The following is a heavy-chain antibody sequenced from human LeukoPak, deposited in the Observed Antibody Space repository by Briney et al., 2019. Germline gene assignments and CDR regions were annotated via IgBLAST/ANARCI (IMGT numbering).Heavy chain of an antibody. D-gene: IGHD5-18*01. CDR3: AEVRRDTAMVT. V-gene: IGHV4-4*07. Sequence: PSETLSLTCTVSGGSISSYYWNWLRQPAGKGLEWIGRIYTSGSTNYNPSLKSRVTMSVDTSKNQFSLKLSSVTAADTAVYYCAEVRRDTAMVTWGQGTLVTLSS. J-gene: IGHJ5*02. CDR1: GGSISSYY. CDR2: IYTSGST.